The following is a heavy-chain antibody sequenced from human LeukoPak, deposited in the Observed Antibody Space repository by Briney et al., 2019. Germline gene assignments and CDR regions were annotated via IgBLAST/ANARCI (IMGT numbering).Heavy chain of an antibody. D-gene: IGHD6-19*01. CDR1: GFTFSNYW. V-gene: IGHV3-74*01. Sequence: GGSLRLSCAASGFTFSNYWMHWVRQAPEKGLVRVSRILGDGSRTAYADSVKGRFTVSRDNAKKTLYLQMNSLRGEDTAVYYCARVAVGGTRAFDIWGQGTMVTVSS. J-gene: IGHJ3*02. CDR2: ILGDGSRT. CDR3: ARVAVGGTRAFDI.